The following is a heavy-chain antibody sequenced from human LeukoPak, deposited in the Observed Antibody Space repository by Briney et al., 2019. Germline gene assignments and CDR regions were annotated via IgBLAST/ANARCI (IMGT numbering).Heavy chain of an antibody. V-gene: IGHV3-48*01. J-gene: IGHJ5*02. CDR3: AKDDNYIRFLS. Sequence: GGSLRLSCAASGFTFSSYSMNWVRQAPGKGLEWVSYISSSSSTIYYADSVKGRFTISRDNSKNTLYLQMNSLRAEDTAVYYCAKDDNYIRFLSWGQGTLVTVSS. D-gene: IGHD3-16*01. CDR1: GFTFSSYS. CDR2: ISSSSSTI.